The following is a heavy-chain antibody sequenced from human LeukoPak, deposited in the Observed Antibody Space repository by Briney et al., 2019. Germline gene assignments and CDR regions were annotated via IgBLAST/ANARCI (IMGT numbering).Heavy chain of an antibody. CDR3: AKDYVPDIVVVVAATEFDP. Sequence: GGSLRLSCAASGFTFSIYAMSWVRQAPGKGLQWVSSITSRGESTWYVDSVKGRFTITRDNSENTLYLQMHSLRAEDTAVYYCAKDYVPDIVVVVAATEFDPWGQGTLVTVSS. CDR2: ITSRGEST. D-gene: IGHD2-15*01. J-gene: IGHJ5*02. V-gene: IGHV3-23*01. CDR1: GFTFSIYA.